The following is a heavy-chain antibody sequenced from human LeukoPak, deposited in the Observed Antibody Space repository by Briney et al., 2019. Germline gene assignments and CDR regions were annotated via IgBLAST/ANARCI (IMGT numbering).Heavy chain of an antibody. CDR2: INPSARST. V-gene: IGHV1-46*01. Sequence: ASVKVSCKASGYTFTGYYMHWVRQAPGQGLEWMGVINPSARSTSYAQKFQGRVTMTRDMSTSTVYMEPSSLRSEDTAIYYCARESGWEDDYGDARRWWYFDLWGRGTLVTVSS. J-gene: IGHJ2*01. CDR3: ARESGWEDDYGDARRWWYFDL. CDR1: GYTFTGYY. D-gene: IGHD4-17*01.